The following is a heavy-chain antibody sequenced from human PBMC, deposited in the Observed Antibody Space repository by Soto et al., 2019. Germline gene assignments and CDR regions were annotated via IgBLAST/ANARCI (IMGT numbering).Heavy chain of an antibody. D-gene: IGHD3-9*01. J-gene: IGHJ5*02. CDR1: GYTFTSYG. CDR2: ISAYNGNT. V-gene: IGHV1-18*01. CDR3: ARERPVLRYFDWLLAEFDP. Sequence: GASVKVSCKASGYTFTSYGISWVRQAPGQGLEWMGWISAYNGNTNYAQKLQGRVTMTTDTSTSTAYMELRSLRSDDTAVYYCARERPVLRYFDWLLAEFDPWGQGTLVTVSS.